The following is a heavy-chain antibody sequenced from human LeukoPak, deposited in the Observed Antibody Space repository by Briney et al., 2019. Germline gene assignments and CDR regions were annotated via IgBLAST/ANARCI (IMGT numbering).Heavy chain of an antibody. J-gene: IGHJ4*02. CDR2: INKDGSST. D-gene: IGHD1-26*01. Sequence: GGSLRLSCAASGFTFRNYWMHWVRQAPGKGLEWVSRINKDGSSTDYADSVKGRFTISRDNAKNSLYLQMNSLRAEDTAVYYCARDRDSGTYRGAFDYWGQGTLVTVSS. V-gene: IGHV3-74*01. CDR1: GFTFRNYW. CDR3: ARDRDSGTYRGAFDY.